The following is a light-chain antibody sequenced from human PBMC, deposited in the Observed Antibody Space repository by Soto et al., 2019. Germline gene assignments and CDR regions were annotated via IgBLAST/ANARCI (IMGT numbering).Light chain of an antibody. CDR2: EDN. Sequence: NFMLTQPHSVSESPGKTVTISCTGSSGSIASNYVQWFQQRPGSAPTTVIYEDNKRPSGVPDRFSGSIDSSSNSASLTISGLKTEDEADYYCQCYGDNNQVYGGGTKLTVL. V-gene: IGLV6-57*02. CDR3: QCYGDNNQV. CDR1: SGSIASNY. J-gene: IGLJ3*02.